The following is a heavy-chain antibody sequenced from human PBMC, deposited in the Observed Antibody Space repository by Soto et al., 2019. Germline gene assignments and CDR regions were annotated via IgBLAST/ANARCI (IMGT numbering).Heavy chain of an antibody. CDR1: GYSFTSYW. V-gene: IGHV5-51*01. J-gene: IGHJ6*02. CDR2: IYPGDSDT. D-gene: IGHD3-22*01. Sequence: GESLKISCKGSGYSFTSYWIGWVRQMPGKGLEWMGIIYPGDSDTRYSPSFQGQVTISADKSISTAYLQWSSLKASDTAMHYCARRVYYDSSPTQGHYYGMDVWGQGTTVTVSS. CDR3: ARRVYYDSSPTQGHYYGMDV.